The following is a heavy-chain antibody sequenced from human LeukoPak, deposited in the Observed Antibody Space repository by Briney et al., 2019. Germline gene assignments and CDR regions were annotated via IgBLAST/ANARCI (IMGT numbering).Heavy chain of an antibody. J-gene: IGHJ4*02. CDR1: GGSISSGGYY. Sequence: RPSQTLSLTCTVSGGSISSGGYYWRWIRQHPGKGLEWIGYIYYSGSTYYNPSLKSRVTISVDTSKNQFSLKLSSVTAADTAVYYCCGSSGWYVGYWGQGTLVTVSS. V-gene: IGHV4-31*03. D-gene: IGHD6-19*01. CDR3: CGSSGWYVGY. CDR2: IYYSGST.